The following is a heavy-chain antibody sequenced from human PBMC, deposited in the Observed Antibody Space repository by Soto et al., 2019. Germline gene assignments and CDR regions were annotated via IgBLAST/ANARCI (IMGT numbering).Heavy chain of an antibody. CDR3: ARDTYYYDSSGPPVDAFDI. D-gene: IGHD3-22*01. V-gene: IGHV4-31*03. CDR2: IYYSGRT. Sequence: QVQLQESGPGLVKPSQTLSLTCTVSGGSISSGGYYWSWIRQHPGKGLEWIGYIYYSGRTSYNPSLKRRVTISVDTSKNQFSLKLSSVTAADTAVYYCARDTYYYDSSGPPVDAFDIWGQGKMVTVSS. CDR1: GGSISSGGYY. J-gene: IGHJ3*02.